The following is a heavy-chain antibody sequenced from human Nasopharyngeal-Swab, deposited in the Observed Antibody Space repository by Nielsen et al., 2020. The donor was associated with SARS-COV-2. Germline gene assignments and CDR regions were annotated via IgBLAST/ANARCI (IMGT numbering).Heavy chain of an antibody. CDR2: IYYTGST. D-gene: IGHD2-15*01. V-gene: IGHV4-30-4*01. CDR3: AREPIVVVVAASIHAFDI. J-gene: IGHJ3*02. CDR1: GGSISSAGSY. Sequence: SETLSLTCAVSGGSISSAGSYWSWIRQPPGKGLEWVGYIYYTGSTYYNPSLKSRVTLSVDTSKNQFSLKLSSVTAADTALYYCAREPIVVVVAASIHAFDIWGQGTMVTVSS.